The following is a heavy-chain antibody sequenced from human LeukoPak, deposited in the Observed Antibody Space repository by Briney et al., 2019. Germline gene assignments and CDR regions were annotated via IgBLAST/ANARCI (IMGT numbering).Heavy chain of an antibody. J-gene: IGHJ6*02. CDR3: ARDQGLTAPPPYGLDV. CDR2: IIPVLNIT. V-gene: IGHV1-69*04. CDR1: GGTFSSSA. D-gene: IGHD5-18*01. Sequence: ASVKVSCKASGGTFSSSAITWVRQAPGQGLEWMGRIIPVLNITNYAQKFQGRVTITADTSTSTAYMELGSLRSEETAVYYCARDQGLTAPPPYGLDVWGQGTTVTVSS.